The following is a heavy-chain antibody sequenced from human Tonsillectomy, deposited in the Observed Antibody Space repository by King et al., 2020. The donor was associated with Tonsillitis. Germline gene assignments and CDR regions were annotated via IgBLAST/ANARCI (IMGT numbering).Heavy chain of an antibody. CDR1: GFTFSSYS. D-gene: IGHD1-1*01. CDR3: ARDGTERSGNWFDP. J-gene: IGHJ5*02. Sequence: VQLVESGGGLVKPGGSLRLSCAASGFTFSSYSMNWVRQAPGKGLEWVSSISSSSSYIYYADSVKGRFTISRDNAKNSLYLQMNSLSAEDTAVYYCARDGTERSGNWFDPRGQGTLVTVSS. CDR2: ISSSSSYI. V-gene: IGHV3-21*01.